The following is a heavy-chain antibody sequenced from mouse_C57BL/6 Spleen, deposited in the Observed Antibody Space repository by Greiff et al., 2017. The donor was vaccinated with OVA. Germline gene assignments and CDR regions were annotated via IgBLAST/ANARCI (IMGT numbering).Heavy chain of an antibody. CDR2: ISSGSSTI. CDR1: GFTFSDYG. Sequence: DVQLVESGGGLVKPGGSLKLSCAASGFTFSDYGMHWVRQAPEKGLEWVAYISSGSSTIYYADTVKGRFTISRDNAKNTLFLQMTSLRSEDTAMYYCARQRVYAMDYWGQGTSVTVSS. V-gene: IGHV5-17*01. J-gene: IGHJ4*01. CDR3: ARQRVYAMDY.